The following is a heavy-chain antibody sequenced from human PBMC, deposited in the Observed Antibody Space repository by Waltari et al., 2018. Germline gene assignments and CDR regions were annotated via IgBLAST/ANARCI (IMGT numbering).Heavy chain of an antibody. V-gene: IGHV1-69*01. CDR1: GGTFSSYA. CDR2: IIPIFGTA. D-gene: IGHD3-9*01. CDR3: ARGARVLRYFDWEAAFDI. J-gene: IGHJ3*02. Sequence: QVQLVQSGAEVKKPGSSVKVSCKASGGTFSSYAIRWVRQAPGQGLEWMGGIIPIFGTANYAQKFQGRVTITADESTSTAYMELSSLRSEDTAVYYCARGARVLRYFDWEAAFDIWGQGTMVTVSS.